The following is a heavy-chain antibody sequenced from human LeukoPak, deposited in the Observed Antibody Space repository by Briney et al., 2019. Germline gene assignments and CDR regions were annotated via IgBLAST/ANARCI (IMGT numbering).Heavy chain of an antibody. Sequence: GGSLRLSCAASGFTFSSYSMNWVRQAPGKGLEWVSSISSSSSYIYYADSVKGRFTISRDNAKNSLYLQMNSLRAEDTAVYYCARDPNVVGAKGAGWGQGTLVTVSS. V-gene: IGHV3-21*01. CDR1: GFTFSSYS. J-gene: IGHJ4*02. D-gene: IGHD1-26*01. CDR3: ARDPNVVGAKGAG. CDR2: ISSSSSYI.